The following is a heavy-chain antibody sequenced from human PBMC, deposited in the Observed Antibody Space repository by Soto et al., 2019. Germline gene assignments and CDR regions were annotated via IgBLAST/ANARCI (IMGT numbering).Heavy chain of an antibody. D-gene: IGHD6-13*01. CDR2: INPSGGST. Sequence: QVQLVQSGAEVKKPGASVKVSCKASGYTFTSYYMHWVRQAPGQGLEWMGIINPSGGSTSYAQKFQGRGTMTRDTSTSTVYMELSSLRSEDTAVYYCARAWGIAAAIDYWGQGTLVTVSS. CDR3: ARAWGIAAAIDY. J-gene: IGHJ4*02. CDR1: GYTFTSYY. V-gene: IGHV1-46*03.